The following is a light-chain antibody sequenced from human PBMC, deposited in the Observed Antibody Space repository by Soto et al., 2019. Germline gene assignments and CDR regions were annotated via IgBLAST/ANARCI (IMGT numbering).Light chain of an antibody. Sequence: EIVMTQSPATLSVSPGERATLSCRASQSVSSNLAWYQQKPSQAPRLLIYGASTRATGIPARFSGSGSGTEFTLTISSLQSEDFAVYHCQQYNNWPPWTFGQGTKVEI. CDR2: GAS. V-gene: IGKV3-15*01. J-gene: IGKJ1*01. CDR3: QQYNNWPPWT. CDR1: QSVSSN.